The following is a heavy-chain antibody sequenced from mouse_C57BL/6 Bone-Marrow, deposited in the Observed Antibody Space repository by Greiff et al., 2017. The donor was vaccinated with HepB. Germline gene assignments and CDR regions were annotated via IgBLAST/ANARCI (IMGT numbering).Heavy chain of an antibody. CDR2: IDPENGDT. J-gene: IGHJ4*01. V-gene: IGHV14-4*01. CDR3: AMGDYSPYYYAMDY. CDR1: GFNIKDDY. D-gene: IGHD2-12*01. Sequence: VQLQQSGAELVRPGASVKLSCTASGFNIKDDYMHWVKQRPEQGLEWIGWIDPENGDTEYASKFQGKATITADTSSNTAYLQLSSLTSEDSAVYYCAMGDYSPYYYAMDYWGQGTSVTVSS.